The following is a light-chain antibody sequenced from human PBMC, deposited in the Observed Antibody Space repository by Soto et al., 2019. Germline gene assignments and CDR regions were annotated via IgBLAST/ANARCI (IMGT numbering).Light chain of an antibody. Sequence: QSVLTQPASVSGSPGQSITISCTGTSSDVGGYNYVSWYQQHPGKAPKLMIYDVSNRPSGVSNRSSGSKSGNTASLTISGLQAEDEADYYCSSYTSSSTYVFRTGTKVTV. CDR2: DVS. V-gene: IGLV2-14*01. CDR1: SSDVGGYNY. J-gene: IGLJ1*01. CDR3: SSYTSSSTYV.